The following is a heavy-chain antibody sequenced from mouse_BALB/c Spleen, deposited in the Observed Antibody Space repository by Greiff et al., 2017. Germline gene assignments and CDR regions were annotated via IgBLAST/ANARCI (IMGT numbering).Heavy chain of an antibody. Sequence: VQVVESGPGLVQPSQSLSITCTVSGFSLTSYGVHWVRQSPGKGLEWLGVIWSGGSTDYNAAFISRLSISKDNSKSQVFFKMNSLQANDTAIYYCARMSYGSYYAMDYWGQGTSVTVSS. CDR1: GFSLTSYG. J-gene: IGHJ4*01. CDR3: ARMSYGSYYAMDY. D-gene: IGHD1-1*01. CDR2: IWSGGST. V-gene: IGHV2-2*02.